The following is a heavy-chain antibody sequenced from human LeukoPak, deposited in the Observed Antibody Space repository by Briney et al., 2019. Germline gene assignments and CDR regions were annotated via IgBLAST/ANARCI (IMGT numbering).Heavy chain of an antibody. Sequence: GGSLRLSCAASGFTFSSYWIHWVRRVPGRGLVWVSRINTDGSSTNYADSVKGRFTISRDNAKNTLNLQMNSLRAEDTAIYYCVRGIRVTAFDYWGQGTLVTVSS. CDR3: VRGIRVTAFDY. CDR2: INTDGSST. V-gene: IGHV3-74*01. J-gene: IGHJ4*02. CDR1: GFTFSSYW. D-gene: IGHD2-21*02.